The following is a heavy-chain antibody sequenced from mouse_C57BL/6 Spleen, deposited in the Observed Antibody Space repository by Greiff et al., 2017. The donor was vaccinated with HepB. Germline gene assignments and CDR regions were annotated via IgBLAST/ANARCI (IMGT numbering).Heavy chain of an antibody. V-gene: IGHV5-4*01. Sequence: EVQVVESGGGLVKPGGSLKLSCAASGFTFSSYAMSWVRQTPEKRLEWVATISDGGSYTYYPANVKGRFTITRDNAKNNLFLQMSHLKSEDTAMYYCAREDYGSSYNYFDYWGQGTTLTVSS. CDR1: GFTFSSYA. J-gene: IGHJ2*01. CDR3: AREDYGSSYNYFDY. CDR2: ISDGGSYT. D-gene: IGHD1-1*01.